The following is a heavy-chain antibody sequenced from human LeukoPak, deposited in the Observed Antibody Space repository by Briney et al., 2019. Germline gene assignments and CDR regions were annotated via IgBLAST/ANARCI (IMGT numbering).Heavy chain of an antibody. CDR2: ISYDGSNK. J-gene: IGHJ4*02. CDR1: GFTFSSYA. V-gene: IGHV3-30*04. Sequence: PGRSLRLSCAASGFTFSSYAMHWVRQAPGKGLEWVAVISYDGSNKYYADSVKGRFTISRDDSKNTLYLQMNSLRAEDTAVYYCAKSIGRSSYLSTFDCWGQGTLVTVSS. CDR3: AKSIGRSSYLSTFDC. D-gene: IGHD6-13*01.